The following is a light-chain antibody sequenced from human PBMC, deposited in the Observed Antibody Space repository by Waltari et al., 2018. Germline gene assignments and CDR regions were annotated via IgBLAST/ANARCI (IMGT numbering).Light chain of an antibody. V-gene: IGLV2-11*01. CDR1: NSAIGEYTY. J-gene: IGLJ2*01. Sequence: QSALTQPRPVSGSPGQTVTIPCTGTNSAIGEYTYVSWFQLHPGKAPKLIIYSVTDRPSGVPHRFSGSKSGSTASLTISGLQPEDEGDYFCCSYAGRYTMIFGGGTRLTVL. CDR2: SVT. CDR3: CSYAGRYTMI.